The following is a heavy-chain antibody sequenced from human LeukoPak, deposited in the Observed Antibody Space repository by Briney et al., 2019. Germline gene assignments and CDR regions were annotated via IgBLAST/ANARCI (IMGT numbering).Heavy chain of an antibody. CDR1: GFTFSSYS. CDR3: AARIVGAPDY. J-gene: IGHJ4*02. CDR2: ISRSSSHI. V-gene: IGHV3-21*01. D-gene: IGHD1-26*01. Sequence: GGSLRLSRAASGFTFSSYSLNWVRQAPGKGLEWVSSISRSSSHIHYADSVKGRFTISRDNAKNSLYLQMNSLRAEDTAVYYCAARIVGAPDYWGQGTLVTVSS.